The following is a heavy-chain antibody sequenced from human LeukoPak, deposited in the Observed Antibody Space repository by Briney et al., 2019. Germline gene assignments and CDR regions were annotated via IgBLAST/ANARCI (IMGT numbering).Heavy chain of an antibody. CDR1: GGSFSGYY. CDR2: INHSGST. Sequence: SETLSLTCAVYGGSFSGYYWSWSRQPPGMGLEWIGEINHSGSTNYNPSLKSRVTISVDTSKNQFSLKLSSVTAADTAVYYCAMNDYGSGSYRDYWGQGTLVTVSS. J-gene: IGHJ4*02. CDR3: AMNDYGSGSYRDY. V-gene: IGHV4-34*01. D-gene: IGHD3-10*01.